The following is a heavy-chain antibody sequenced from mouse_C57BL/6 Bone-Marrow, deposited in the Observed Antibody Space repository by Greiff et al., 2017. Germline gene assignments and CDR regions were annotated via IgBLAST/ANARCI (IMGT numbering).Heavy chain of an antibody. Sequence: QVQLQQSGAELVRPGTSVKMSCKASGYTFTNYWIGWAKQRPGHGLEWIGDIYPGGGYTNYNEKFKGKATLTADKSSSTAYMQFSSLTSEDSAVYYCTRSYLDLYYYATDDWAHETSATDSS. D-gene: IGHD1-1*01. CDR2: IYPGGGYT. CDR3: TRSYLDLYYYATDD. V-gene: IGHV1-63*01. CDR1: GYTFTNYW. J-gene: IGHJ4*01.